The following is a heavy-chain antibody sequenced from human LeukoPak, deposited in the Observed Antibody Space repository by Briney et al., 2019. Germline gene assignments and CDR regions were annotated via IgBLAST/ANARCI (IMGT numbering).Heavy chain of an antibody. CDR2: IYTSGST. CDR1: GGSIRGYY. V-gene: IGHV4-4*07. D-gene: IGHD3-22*01. CDR3: AREWYSSGYYYVDYYYYMDV. Sequence: PSETLSLTCNVSGGSIRGYYWSWIRQPAGKGLEWIGRIYTSGSTNYNPSLKSRVTMSVDTSKNQFSLKLSSVTAADTAVYYCAREWYSSGYYYVDYYYYMDVWGKGTTVTISS. J-gene: IGHJ6*03.